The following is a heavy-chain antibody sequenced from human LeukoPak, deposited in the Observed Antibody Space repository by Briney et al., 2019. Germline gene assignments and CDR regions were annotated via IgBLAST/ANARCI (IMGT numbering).Heavy chain of an antibody. V-gene: IGHV3-53*01. CDR2: IYGDGST. Sequence: AGGSLRLSCAASGFSVSSNYMSWVRQAPGKGLEWVSVIYGDGSTYYADSVKGRFTISRDSSKNTLYLQMNSLRAEDTAVYYCARDLRWSHYWYFDLWGRGTLVTVSS. CDR3: ARDLRWSHYWYFDL. CDR1: GFSVSSNY. D-gene: IGHD2-15*01. J-gene: IGHJ2*01.